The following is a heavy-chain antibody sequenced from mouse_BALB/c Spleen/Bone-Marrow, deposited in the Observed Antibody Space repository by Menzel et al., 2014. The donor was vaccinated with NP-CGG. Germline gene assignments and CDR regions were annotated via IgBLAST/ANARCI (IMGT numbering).Heavy chain of an antibody. CDR1: GYAFTNYW. CDR2: INPGSGGV. Sequence: VKLQESGAELVRPGTSVKVSCKASGYAFTNYWIEWVKQRPGQGLEWIGVINPGSGGVNYNEKFKGKATLTADKSSSTAHIQLSSLTSDDSAVYFCSREITRYAVDYWGQGTSVTVSS. CDR3: SREITRYAVDY. J-gene: IGHJ4*01. D-gene: IGHD2-4*01. V-gene: IGHV1-54*01.